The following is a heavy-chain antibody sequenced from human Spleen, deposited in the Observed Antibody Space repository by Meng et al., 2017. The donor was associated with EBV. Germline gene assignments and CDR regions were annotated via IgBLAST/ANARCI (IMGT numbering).Heavy chain of an antibody. Sequence: VEVVKAWAGMKKPGSWVKVSCKTAGGTFRSKAISWVRQAPGQGLEWMGWISPYNGNTNSAQKFQGRVIMTTDTSRSTAYMELRSLTSYDTAVYYCARDRPIVRDIIINDYWGQGTLVTVSS. CDR3: ARDRPIVRDIIINDY. V-gene: IGHV1-18*01. D-gene: IGHD3-10*01. CDR2: ISPYNGNT. CDR1: GGTFRSKA. J-gene: IGHJ4*02.